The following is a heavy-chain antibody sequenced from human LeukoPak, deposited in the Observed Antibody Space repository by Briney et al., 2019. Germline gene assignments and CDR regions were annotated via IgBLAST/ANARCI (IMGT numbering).Heavy chain of an antibody. CDR2: ISSGGGSI. CDR1: GFTFSSYS. J-gene: IGHJ6*02. D-gene: IGHD2-15*01. V-gene: IGHV3-21*01. Sequence: KPGGSLRLSCSASGFTFSSYSIDWVRQAPGKGLEWVSFISSGGGSISYADSVKGRFTTSRDNSKNTLYLQMNSLRPEDTAVYYCAKGVVAATNAAYYGMDVWGQGTTVTVSS. CDR3: AKGVVAATNAAYYGMDV.